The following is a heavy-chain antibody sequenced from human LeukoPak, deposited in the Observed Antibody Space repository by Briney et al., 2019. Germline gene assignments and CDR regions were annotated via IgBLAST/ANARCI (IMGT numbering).Heavy chain of an antibody. J-gene: IGHJ4*02. CDR2: IWYGGSNK. Sequence: PGGSLRLSCAASGFTFSSYGMHWVRQAPGKGLEWVAVIWYGGSNKYYADSVKGRFTISRDNSKNTLYLQMNSLRAEDTAVYYCAKDIAPTVAGTSLDYWGQGTLVTVSS. V-gene: IGHV3-30*02. D-gene: IGHD6-19*01. CDR1: GFTFSSYG. CDR3: AKDIAPTVAGTSLDY.